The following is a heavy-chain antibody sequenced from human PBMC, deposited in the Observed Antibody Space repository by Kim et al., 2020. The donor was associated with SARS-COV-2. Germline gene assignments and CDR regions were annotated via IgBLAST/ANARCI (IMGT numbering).Heavy chain of an antibody. V-gene: IGHV4-34*01. Sequence: SETLSLTCAVYGGSFSGYYWSWIRQPPGKGLEWIGEINHSGSTNYNPSLKSRVTISVDTSKNQFSLKLSSVTAADTAVYYCAIDETLYRYSGSYRRNAFDIWGQGTMVTVSS. J-gene: IGHJ3*02. CDR1: GGSFSGYY. CDR3: AIDETLYRYSGSYRRNAFDI. CDR2: INHSGST. D-gene: IGHD1-26*01.